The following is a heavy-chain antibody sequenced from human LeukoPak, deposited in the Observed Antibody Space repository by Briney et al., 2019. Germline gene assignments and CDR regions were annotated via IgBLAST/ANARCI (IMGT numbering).Heavy chain of an antibody. J-gene: IGHJ4*02. D-gene: IGHD2-15*01. Sequence: ASVKVSCKASGYTFTDYYMHWVRQAPGQGLEWMGWINPNTGGTNYAQKFQGRVTMTRDTSISTAYMDLRSLRSDDTAVYYCARVGGYYFAPDYWGQGTLVTVSS. CDR3: ARVGGYYFAPDY. V-gene: IGHV1-2*02. CDR1: GYTFTDYY. CDR2: INPNTGGT.